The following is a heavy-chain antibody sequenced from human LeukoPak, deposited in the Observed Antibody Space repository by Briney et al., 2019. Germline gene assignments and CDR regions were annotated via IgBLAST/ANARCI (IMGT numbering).Heavy chain of an antibody. J-gene: IGHJ5*02. CDR3: ARHPDYSRFDP. D-gene: IGHD4-11*01. CDR1: GGSISSYY. Sequence: PSETLSLTCTVSGGSISSYYWSWIRQPPGKGLEWIGYIYYSGSTNYNPSLKSRVTISVDTSKNQFSLKLSSVTAADTAVYYCARHPDYSRFDPWGQGTLVTVSS. V-gene: IGHV4-59*08. CDR2: IYYSGST.